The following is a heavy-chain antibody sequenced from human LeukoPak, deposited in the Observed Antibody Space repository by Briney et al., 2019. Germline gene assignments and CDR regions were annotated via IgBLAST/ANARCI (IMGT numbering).Heavy chain of an antibody. CDR1: GGTFSSYA. J-gene: IGHJ4*02. Sequence: GASVKVSCKASGGTFSSYAISWVRQAPGQGLEWMGGIIPIFGTANYAQKFQGRVTMTTDTSTSTAYMELRSLRSDDTAVYYCARVTSSRYSSSWYSKNFDYWGQGTLVTVSS. V-gene: IGHV1-69*05. CDR2: IIPIFGTA. D-gene: IGHD6-13*01. CDR3: ARVTSSRYSSSWYSKNFDY.